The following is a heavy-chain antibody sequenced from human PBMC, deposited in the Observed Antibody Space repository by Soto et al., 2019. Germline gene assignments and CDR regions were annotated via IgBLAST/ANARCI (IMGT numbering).Heavy chain of an antibody. V-gene: IGHV4-30-2*01. CDR3: ARAEYYDSSAYLHPFDY. D-gene: IGHD3-22*01. J-gene: IGHJ4*02. CDR1: GGSIISGDYS. Sequence: SETLSLTCAVSGGSIISGDYSWSWFRQPPGKGLEWIGYIYHSGSTYYNPSLKSRVTISVDRSKNQFSLKLTSVTAADTAVYFCARAEYYDSSAYLHPFDYWGQGAPVTVSS. CDR2: IYHSGST.